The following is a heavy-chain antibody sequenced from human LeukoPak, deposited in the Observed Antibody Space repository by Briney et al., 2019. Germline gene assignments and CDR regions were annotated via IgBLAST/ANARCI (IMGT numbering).Heavy chain of an antibody. Sequence: SSETLSLTCTVSGGSISSYYWSWIRQPAGKGLEWIGRIYTSGSTNYNPSLKSRVIMSVDTSKNQFSLKLSSVTAADTAVYYCARDAVLMVRGVIMGSVYMDVWGKGTTVTISS. D-gene: IGHD3-10*01. CDR3: ARDAVLMVRGVIMGSVYMDV. CDR2: IYTSGST. J-gene: IGHJ6*03. CDR1: GGSISSYY. V-gene: IGHV4-4*07.